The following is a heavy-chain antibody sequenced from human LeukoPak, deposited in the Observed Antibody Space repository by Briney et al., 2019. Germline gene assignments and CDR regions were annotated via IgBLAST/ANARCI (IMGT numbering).Heavy chain of an antibody. CDR3: ARGSVGTPPPFDF. J-gene: IGHJ4*02. CDR2: TSFDGSGQ. CDR1: GFTFSRYA. V-gene: IGHV3-30-3*01. D-gene: IGHD2-15*01. Sequence: PGGPLRLSCAASGFTFSRYALHWVRQTPGKGLEWVALTSFDGSGQYYADFVKGRFTISRDNSKNTLYLQMNSLRPEDTAVYYCARGSVGTPPPFDFWGQGTLVTVSS.